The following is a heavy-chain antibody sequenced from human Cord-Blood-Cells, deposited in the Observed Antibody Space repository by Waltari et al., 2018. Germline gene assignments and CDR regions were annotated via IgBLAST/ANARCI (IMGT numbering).Heavy chain of an antibody. J-gene: IGHJ4*02. Sequence: QVQLVESGGGVVQPGGSLRLSCAASGFTFSSYGMHWVRQAPGKGLEWVAFIRYDGSNKYYADSVKGRLTISRDNSKNTLYLQMNSLRAEDTAVYYCAKEMAYCSSTSCYTAFDYWGQGTLVTVSS. CDR3: AKEMAYCSSTSCYTAFDY. V-gene: IGHV3-30*02. D-gene: IGHD2-2*02. CDR1: GFTFSSYG. CDR2: IRYDGSNK.